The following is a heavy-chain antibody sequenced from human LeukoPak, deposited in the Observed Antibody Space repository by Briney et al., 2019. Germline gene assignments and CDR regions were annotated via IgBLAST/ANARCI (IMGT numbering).Heavy chain of an antibody. CDR2: IYNSGST. CDR3: ARTPYYYDSSGYYFDY. V-gene: IGHV4-38-2*02. D-gene: IGHD3-22*01. CDR1: GYSISSGYY. Sequence: SETLSLTCTVSGYSISSGYYWGWIRQPPGKGLEWIGSIYNSGSTYYNPSLKSRVTISVDTSKNQFSLKLSSVTAADTAVYYCARTPYYYDSSGYYFDYWGQGTLVTVSS. J-gene: IGHJ4*02.